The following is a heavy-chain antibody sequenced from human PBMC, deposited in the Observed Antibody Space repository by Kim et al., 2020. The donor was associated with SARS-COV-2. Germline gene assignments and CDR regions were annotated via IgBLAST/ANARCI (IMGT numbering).Heavy chain of an antibody. V-gene: IGHV5-51*01. CDR2: SDT. J-gene: IGHJ4*02. CDR3: ARLGYPLDY. Sequence: SDTRYSPSFQGQVTISADKSISTAYLQWSSLKASDTAMYYCARLGYPLDYWGQGTLVTVSS. D-gene: IGHD2-15*01.